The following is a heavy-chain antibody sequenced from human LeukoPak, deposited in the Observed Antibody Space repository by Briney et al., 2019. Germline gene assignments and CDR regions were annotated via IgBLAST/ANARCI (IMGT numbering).Heavy chain of an antibody. Sequence: GGSLRLSCAASGFTFDYYGMSWVRRAPGKGLEWVPGINWNGAGTDYADSMKGRFTISRDNAKNSLYLQMNSLRAEDTALYYCARDRYYDTSGSLDYWGQGTLVTVSS. CDR1: GFTFDYYG. V-gene: IGHV3-20*04. D-gene: IGHD3-22*01. CDR2: INWNGAGT. CDR3: ARDRYYDTSGSLDY. J-gene: IGHJ4*02.